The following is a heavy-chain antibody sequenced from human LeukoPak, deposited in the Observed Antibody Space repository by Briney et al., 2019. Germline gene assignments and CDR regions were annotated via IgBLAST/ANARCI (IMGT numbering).Heavy chain of an antibody. CDR3: ARDRRDSSSWYGAFDI. V-gene: IGHV4-38-2*02. J-gene: IGHJ3*02. CDR2: IYHSGST. D-gene: IGHD6-13*01. Sequence: SETLSLTCTVSGYSISSGYYWGWIRQPPGKGLEWIGSIYHSGSTYYNPSLKNRVTISVDTSKNQFSLKLSSVTAADTAVYYCARDRRDSSSWYGAFDIWGQGTMVTVSS. CDR1: GYSISSGYY.